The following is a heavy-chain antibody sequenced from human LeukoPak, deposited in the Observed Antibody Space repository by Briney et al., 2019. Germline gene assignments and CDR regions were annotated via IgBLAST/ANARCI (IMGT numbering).Heavy chain of an antibody. CDR1: GFTFSSYD. CDR3: ARDWADGEDGMDV. Sequence: GGSLRLSCAASGFTFSSYDMHWVRHATGKGLEWVSAIGTAGDTYYPGSVKGRFTISRENAKNSLYLQMNSLRAGGTAVYYCARDWADGEDGMDVWGQGTTVTVSS. V-gene: IGHV3-13*01. CDR2: IGTAGDT. D-gene: IGHD3-10*01. J-gene: IGHJ6*02.